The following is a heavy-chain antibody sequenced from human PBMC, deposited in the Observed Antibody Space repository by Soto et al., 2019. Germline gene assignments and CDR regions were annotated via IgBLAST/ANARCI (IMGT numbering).Heavy chain of an antibody. CDR1: GDPVSSGSYY. CDR3: AAKLGTTHYFDF. J-gene: IGHJ4*02. Sequence: PSETLSLTCSVSGDPVSSGSYYWTWVRQHPVKGLEWIGYIYHTGSTYYNPPLQSRLIMSIDTSKNQFSLHLYSVTAADTAVYFCAAKLGTTHYFDFWGQGSLVTVSS. V-gene: IGHV4-31*03. D-gene: IGHD7-27*01. CDR2: IYHTGST.